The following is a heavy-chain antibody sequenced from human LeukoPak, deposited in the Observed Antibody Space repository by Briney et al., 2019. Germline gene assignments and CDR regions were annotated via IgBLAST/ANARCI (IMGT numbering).Heavy chain of an antibody. Sequence: PSQTLSLTCTVSGGSISSGDHYWSWIRQPPGRGLEWIGYMYYSGSTYYNPSLKSRVVISVDTSKNQFSLKLSSVTAADTAVHYCARPYYYDSRIDPWGQGTLVTVSS. CDR1: GGSISSGDHY. J-gene: IGHJ5*02. CDR3: ARPYYYDSRIDP. D-gene: IGHD3-22*01. CDR2: MYYSGST. V-gene: IGHV4-30-4*01.